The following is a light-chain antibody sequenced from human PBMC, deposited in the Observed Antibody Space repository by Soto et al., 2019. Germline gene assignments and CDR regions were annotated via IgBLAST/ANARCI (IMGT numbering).Light chain of an antibody. Sequence: EIVLTQSPGTLSLSPGDGATLSCRASQSVSSGYLAWYQQKPGQAPRLLIYGASRRATGIPDRFRGSGSGTDFPISISRLEPEDFAVYWCQHYGNSPTFGQGTKVQIK. CDR2: GAS. CDR1: QSVSSGY. V-gene: IGKV3-20*01. CDR3: QHYGNSPT. J-gene: IGKJ1*01.